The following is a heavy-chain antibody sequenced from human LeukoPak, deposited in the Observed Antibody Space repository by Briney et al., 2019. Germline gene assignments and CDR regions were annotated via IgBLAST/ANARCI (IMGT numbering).Heavy chain of an antibody. CDR2: INSDGSST. Sequence: PGGSLRLSCAASGFTFNSYWMHWVRQAPGKGLVWVSRINSDGSSTSYADSVKGRFTISRDNAKNTLYLQMNSLRAEDTAVYYCARNSGSYRKIDYWGQGTLVTVSS. CDR1: GFTFNSYW. J-gene: IGHJ4*02. D-gene: IGHD1-26*01. V-gene: IGHV3-74*01. CDR3: ARNSGSYRKIDY.